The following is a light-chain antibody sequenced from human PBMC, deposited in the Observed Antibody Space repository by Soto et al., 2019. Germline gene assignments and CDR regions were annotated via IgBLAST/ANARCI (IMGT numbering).Light chain of an antibody. V-gene: IGKV1-39*01. CDR1: QSISSY. Sequence: DIQMTQSPSSLSASVGDRVTITCRASQSISSYLNWYQQKPGKAPKLLIYAASSLQSGVPSRFSGSGSGTEFTLTINSLQSEDLALYYCQQYNNWPLTFGQGTKVDIK. CDR2: AAS. J-gene: IGKJ1*01. CDR3: QQYNNWPLT.